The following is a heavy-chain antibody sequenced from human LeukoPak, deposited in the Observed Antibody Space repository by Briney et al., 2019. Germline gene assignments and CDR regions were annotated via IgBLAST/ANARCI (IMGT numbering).Heavy chain of an antibody. D-gene: IGHD3-3*01. CDR3: ARGGTNYDFWSGYYPPYWYFDL. V-gene: IGHV4-38-2*02. J-gene: IGHJ2*01. Sequence: PSETLSLTCTVSGYSISSGYYWGWIRQPPGKGLEWIGSIYHSGSTYYNPSLKSRVTISVDASKNQFSLKLSSVTAADTAVYYCARGGTNYDFWSGYYPPYWYFDLWGRGTLVTVSS. CDR1: GYSISSGYY. CDR2: IYHSGST.